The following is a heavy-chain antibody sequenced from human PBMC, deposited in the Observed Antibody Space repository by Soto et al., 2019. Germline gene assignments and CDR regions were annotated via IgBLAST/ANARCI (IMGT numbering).Heavy chain of an antibody. D-gene: IGHD1-26*01. CDR1: GFTFSSYA. J-gene: IGHJ4*02. CDR3: AKDSIVGATSPALFDY. Sequence: GGSLRLSCAASGFTFSSYAMSWVRQAPGKGLEWVSAISGSGGSTYYADSVKGRFTLSRDNSKNTLYLQMNSLRAEDTAVYDCAKDSIVGATSPALFDYWGQGTLVTVSS. V-gene: IGHV3-23*01. CDR2: ISGSGGST.